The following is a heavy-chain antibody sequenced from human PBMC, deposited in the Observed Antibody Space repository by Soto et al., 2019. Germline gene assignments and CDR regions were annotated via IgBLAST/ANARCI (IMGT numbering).Heavy chain of an antibody. V-gene: IGHV3-21*01. J-gene: IGHJ6*03. CDR1: GFTFSSYS. D-gene: IGHD5-12*01. Sequence: ESGGGLVKPGGSLRLSCAASGFTFSSYSMNWVRQAPGKWLEWVSSISSSSSYIYYADSVKGRFTISRDNAKNSLYLQMNSLRAEDTAVYYCASLFPVATIRYYYYMDVWGKGTTVTVSS. CDR2: ISSSSSYI. CDR3: ASLFPVATIRYYYYMDV.